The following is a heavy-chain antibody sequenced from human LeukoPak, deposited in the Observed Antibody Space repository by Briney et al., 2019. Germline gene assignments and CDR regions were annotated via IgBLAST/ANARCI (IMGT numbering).Heavy chain of an antibody. Sequence: GGSLRLSCTASGFTFGDYAMSWFRQAPGKGLEWVGFIRSKAYDGTTEYAASVKGRFTISRDDSKSIAYLQMNSLKTEDTAVYYCTRAHGDFWSGNLTWGQGTLVTVSS. D-gene: IGHD3-3*01. CDR2: IRSKAYDGTT. J-gene: IGHJ5*02. CDR3: TRAHGDFWSGNLT. V-gene: IGHV3-49*03. CDR1: GFTFGDYA.